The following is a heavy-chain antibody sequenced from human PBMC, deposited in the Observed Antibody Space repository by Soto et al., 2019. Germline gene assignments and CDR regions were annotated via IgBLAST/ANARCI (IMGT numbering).Heavy chain of an antibody. D-gene: IGHD5-18*01. CDR2: ISAYNGNT. J-gene: IGHJ5*02. CDR1: GYTFTSYG. Sequence: ASVKVSCKASGYTFTSYGISWVRQAPGQGLEWMGWISAYNGNTNYAQKLQGRVTMTTDTSTSTAYMDLRSLRSDDTAVYYCARDWWGGGVDTAMDRNWFDPWGQGTLVTVSS. CDR3: ARDWWGGGVDTAMDRNWFDP. V-gene: IGHV1-18*01.